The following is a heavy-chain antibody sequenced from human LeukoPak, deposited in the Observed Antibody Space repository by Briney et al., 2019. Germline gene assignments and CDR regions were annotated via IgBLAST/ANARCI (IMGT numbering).Heavy chain of an antibody. CDR3: ASTITGTRRFDY. D-gene: IGHD1-7*01. CDR2: ISYDGSNK. Sequence: GGSLRLSCAASGSTFSSYAMHWVRQAPGKGLEWVAVISYDGSNKYYADSVKGRFTISRDNSKNTLYLQMNSLRAEDTAVYYCASTITGTRRFDYWGQGTLVTVSS. CDR1: GSTFSSYA. J-gene: IGHJ4*02. V-gene: IGHV3-30*04.